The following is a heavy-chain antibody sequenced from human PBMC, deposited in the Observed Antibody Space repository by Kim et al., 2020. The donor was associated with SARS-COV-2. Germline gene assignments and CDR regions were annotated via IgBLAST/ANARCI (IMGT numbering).Heavy chain of an antibody. CDR1: GFTFSSYS. Sequence: GGSLRLSCAASGFTFSSYSMNRVRQAPGKGLEWVSYISSSSSTIYYADSVKGRFTISRDNAKNSLYLQMNSLRDEDTAVYYCARELLGKNGMDVWGQGTTVTVSS. CDR2: ISSSSSTI. J-gene: IGHJ6*02. CDR3: ARELLGKNGMDV. V-gene: IGHV3-48*02.